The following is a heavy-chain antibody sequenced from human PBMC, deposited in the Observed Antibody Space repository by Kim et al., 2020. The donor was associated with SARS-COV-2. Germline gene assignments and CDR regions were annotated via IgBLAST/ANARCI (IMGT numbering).Heavy chain of an antibody. Sequence: TSYADSVKDRFTISRDNAKNTLYLQMNSLRAEDTAVYYCARGGGRRGFDYWGQGTLVTVSS. CDR3: ARGGGRRGFDY. V-gene: IGHV3-74*01. CDR2: T. J-gene: IGHJ4*02. D-gene: IGHD3-10*01.